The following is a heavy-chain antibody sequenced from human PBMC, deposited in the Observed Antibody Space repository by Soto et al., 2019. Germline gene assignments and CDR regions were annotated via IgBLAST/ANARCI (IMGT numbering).Heavy chain of an antibody. V-gene: IGHV1-18*01. D-gene: IGHD1-7*01. CDR1: GYTFTSIG. CDR3: SSGTTIAWPFDN. Sequence: QVQMVQSGAEVKKPGASVKVSCKASGYTFTSIGIGWVRQTPGHGLEWMGWVSAYNGDTNYAQKFQGRVSMTTDTSTRTVYVELRGLISAYTAVYYCSSGTTIAWPFDNWGQGKLVTVST. J-gene: IGHJ4*02. CDR2: VSAYNGDT.